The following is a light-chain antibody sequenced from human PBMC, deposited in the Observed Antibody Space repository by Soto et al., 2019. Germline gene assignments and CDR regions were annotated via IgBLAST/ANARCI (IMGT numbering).Light chain of an antibody. J-gene: IGKJ1*01. CDR3: LQHSSYPWT. V-gene: IGKV1-17*01. CDR2: LAS. Sequence: IKMTHSPSSMSASVGDRVIISCRASQDIRNDLGWYQQKPGKAPSRLINLASSLQSGVPSRFSGSGSGTDFTLTISSLQPEDFATYYCLQHSSYPWTFGQGTKVDIK. CDR1: QDIRND.